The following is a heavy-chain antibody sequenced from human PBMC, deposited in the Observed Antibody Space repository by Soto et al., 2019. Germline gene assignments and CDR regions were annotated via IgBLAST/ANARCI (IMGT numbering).Heavy chain of an antibody. CDR3: TKDTHSPSGYFDAFDV. J-gene: IGHJ3*01. Sequence: DAQLVESGGGLVQPGKSLRISCVASGFTFDDHTMHWVRQAPGRGLEWVSCISWNSGIIGSADSVKGRFTISRDNAKNSLYLRMDSLRPEDTAGYYCTKDTHSPSGYFDAFDVGGQGTKVTVSS. V-gene: IGHV3-9*01. CDR2: ISWNSGII. CDR1: GFTFDDHT. D-gene: IGHD3-22*01.